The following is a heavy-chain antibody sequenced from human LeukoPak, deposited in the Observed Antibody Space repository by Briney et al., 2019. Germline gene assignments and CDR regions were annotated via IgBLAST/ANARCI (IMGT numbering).Heavy chain of an antibody. Sequence: SETLSLTCTVSGGSISSFYLSWIRQPPGKGLEWIGYIYYTGNTNYNPSLTSRVTISLDTSKSQFSLKLSSVTAADTAVYYRARSYSSGSYYSPFDPGGQETRVTVSS. J-gene: IGHJ5*02. CDR3: ARSYSSGSYYSPFDP. D-gene: IGHD3-10*01. V-gene: IGHV4-59*01. CDR1: GGSISSFY. CDR2: IYYTGNT.